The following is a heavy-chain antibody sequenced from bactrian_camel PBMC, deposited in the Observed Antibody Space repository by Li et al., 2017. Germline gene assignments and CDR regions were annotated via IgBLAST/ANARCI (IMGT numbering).Heavy chain of an antibody. V-gene: IGHV3S55*01. J-gene: IGHJ4*01. Sequence: HVQLVESGGGSANVGDSLRLSCAVSGVSVSTYCMAWFRRRPQRIREAIATMSADGVTTYDESVQGRFTISRDNAKNALILQMNSLKPGDTAMYYCAADKDGPGCTEYEALYTVWGQGTQVTVS. CDR2: MSADGVT. D-gene: IGHD2*01. CDR1: GVSVSTYC. CDR3: AADKDGPGCTEYEALYTV.